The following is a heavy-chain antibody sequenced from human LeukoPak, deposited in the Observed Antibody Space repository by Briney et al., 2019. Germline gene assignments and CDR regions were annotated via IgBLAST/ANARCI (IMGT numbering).Heavy chain of an antibody. CDR2: ISSSGSTI. D-gene: IGHD3-9*01. J-gene: IGHJ4*02. Sequence: PGGSLRLSCAASGFTFSSYEMNWVRQAPGKGLEWVSYISSSGSTIYYADSVKGRFTISRDNAKNSLYLQMNSLRAEDTAVYYCARAYYDILTGDGGLDYWGQGTLVTVSS. CDR1: GFTFSSYE. V-gene: IGHV3-48*03. CDR3: ARAYYDILTGDGGLDY.